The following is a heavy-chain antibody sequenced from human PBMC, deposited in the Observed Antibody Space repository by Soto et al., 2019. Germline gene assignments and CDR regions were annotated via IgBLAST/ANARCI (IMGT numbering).Heavy chain of an antibody. CDR1: GFIFDDDV. V-gene: IGHV3-49*04. CDR3: TIWPGSGHSNFEN. Sequence: EVHLVESGGGLVQPGRSLRLSCATSGFIFDDDVMTWVRQAPGKGLEFVGAIRRGGTTEYAASVRGRFTVSRDDSKSIAYLQMNSLKADDTAVYYCTIWPGSGHSNFENWGQGTLVTVSS. CDR2: IRRGGTT. D-gene: IGHD6-19*01. J-gene: IGHJ4*02.